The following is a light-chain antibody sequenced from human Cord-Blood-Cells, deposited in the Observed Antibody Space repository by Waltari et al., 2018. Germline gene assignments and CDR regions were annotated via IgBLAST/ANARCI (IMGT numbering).Light chain of an antibody. Sequence: QSVLPQPPSASGTPGQRVTISCSGSSSNIGSNYVYCYQQLPGTAPKLLIYRNNQRPSGVPDRFSGSKSGTSASLAISGLRSEDEADYYCAAWDDSLSGYVFGTGTKVTVL. CDR1: SSNIGSNY. V-gene: IGLV1-47*01. J-gene: IGLJ1*01. CDR2: RNN. CDR3: AAWDDSLSGYV.